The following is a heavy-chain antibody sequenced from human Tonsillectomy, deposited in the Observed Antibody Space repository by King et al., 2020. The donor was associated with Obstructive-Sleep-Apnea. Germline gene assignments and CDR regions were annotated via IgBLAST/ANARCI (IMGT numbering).Heavy chain of an antibody. V-gene: IGHV3-23*04. Sequence: VQLVESGGGLVPRGGSLRLSCAASGFPFSSNAMSWVRPAPGKGLEWVSAISGSGGDTYYADSVKGRFTISRDNSKNTLYLQMNSLRAEDTAIYYGAKEIPVDTNFDYWGQGTLVTVSS. CDR3: AKEIPVDTNFDY. CDR1: GFPFSSNA. CDR2: ISGSGGDT. J-gene: IGHJ4*02. D-gene: IGHD5-18*01.